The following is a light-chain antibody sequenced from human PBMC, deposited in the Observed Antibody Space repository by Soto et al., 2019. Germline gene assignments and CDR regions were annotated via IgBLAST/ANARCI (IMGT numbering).Light chain of an antibody. CDR1: SSNIGAGYD. CDR2: GNS. CDR3: QSYDSSLGYV. J-gene: IGLJ1*01. V-gene: IGLV1-40*01. Sequence: QSVLTQQPSVSGAPGQRVTISCTGSSSNIGAGYDVHWYQQLPGTAPKLLIYGNSNRPSGVPDRFSGSKSGTSASLAITGLQAEDEADYYCQSYDSSLGYVFGTGTKLTVL.